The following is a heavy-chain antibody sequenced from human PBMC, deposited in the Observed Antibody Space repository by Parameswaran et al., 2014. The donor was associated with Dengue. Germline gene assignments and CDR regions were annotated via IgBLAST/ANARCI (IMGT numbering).Heavy chain of an antibody. V-gene: IGHV4-59*01. CDR3: ARWGPNYYYGMDV. CDR2: IYYSGST. D-gene: IGHD3-16*01. Sequence: RWIRQPPGKGLEWIGYIYYSGSTNYNPSLKSRVTISVDTSKNQFSLKLSSVTAADTAVYYCARWGPNYYYGMDVWGQGTTVTVSS. J-gene: IGHJ6*02.